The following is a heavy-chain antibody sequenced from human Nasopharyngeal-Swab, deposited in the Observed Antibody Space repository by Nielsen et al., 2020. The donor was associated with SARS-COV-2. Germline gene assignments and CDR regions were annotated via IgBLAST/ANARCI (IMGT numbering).Heavy chain of an antibody. D-gene: IGHD6-19*01. V-gene: IGHV3-21*01. J-gene: IGHJ4*02. CDR3: ERDGYSSRWYSY. Sequence: GESLKISCAASGFTFSSYSMNWVRQAPGKGLEWVSSISSSSSYIYYADSVKGRFTISRDNAKNSLYLQMKSLRAEDTAVYYCERDGYSSRWYSYWGQGTLVTVSS. CDR1: GFTFSSYS. CDR2: ISSSSSYI.